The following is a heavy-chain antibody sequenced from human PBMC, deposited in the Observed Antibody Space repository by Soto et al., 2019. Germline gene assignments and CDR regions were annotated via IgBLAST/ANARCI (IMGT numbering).Heavy chain of an antibody. D-gene: IGHD6-13*01. Sequence: QVPLVQSGAEVKKPGASVKVSCKASGYTFTSYGISWVRQAPGQWLEWMGWISAYNGNTNYAQKLQGRVTMTTDTSTSTAYMELRSLRSDDTAVYYCAREVRRAAAGAGGYFQHWGQGTLVTVSS. J-gene: IGHJ1*01. CDR1: GYTFTSYG. V-gene: IGHV1-18*01. CDR3: AREVRRAAAGAGGYFQH. CDR2: ISAYNGNT.